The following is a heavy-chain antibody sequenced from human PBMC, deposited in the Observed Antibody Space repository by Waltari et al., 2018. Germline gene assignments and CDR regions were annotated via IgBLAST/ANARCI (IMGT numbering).Heavy chain of an antibody. CDR2: IHADGSAT. CDR3: ARAVKPLLRYYYYYYYMDV. CDR1: GFTFSSYW. D-gene: IGHD1-26*01. Sequence: EVQLVESGGGLVQPGGSLRLSCAASGFTFSSYWMYWVRQAPGKGLVWVSRIHADGSATTHADSVMGRFTISRDNAKNTVFLQMNSLRAEDTAVYYCARAVKPLLRYYYYYYYMDVWGKGTTVTVSS. J-gene: IGHJ6*03. V-gene: IGHV3-74*01.